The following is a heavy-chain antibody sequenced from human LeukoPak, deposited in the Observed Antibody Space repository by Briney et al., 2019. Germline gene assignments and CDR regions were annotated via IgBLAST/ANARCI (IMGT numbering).Heavy chain of an antibody. D-gene: IGHD3-22*01. CDR1: GFTFSSYA. V-gene: IGHV3-30*04. J-gene: IGHJ3*02. CDR3: ARVSNYDSSGYYPHHVDAFDI. CDR2: ISYDGSNK. Sequence: GGSLRLSCAASGFTFSSYAMHWVRQAPGKGLEWVAVISYDGSNKYYADSVKGRFTISRDNSKNTLYLQMNSLRAEDTAVYYCARVSNYDSSGYYPHHVDAFDIWGQGTMVTVSS.